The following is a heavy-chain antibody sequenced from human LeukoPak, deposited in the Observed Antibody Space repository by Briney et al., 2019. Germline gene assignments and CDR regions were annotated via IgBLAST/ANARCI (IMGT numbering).Heavy chain of an antibody. V-gene: IGHV4-39*07. CDR3: VRAIPAIDY. CDR1: GGSISSSSYY. D-gene: IGHD2-15*01. CDR2: IYYSGST. J-gene: IGHJ4*02. Sequence: SSETLSLTCTVSGGSISSSSYYWRWIRQPPGKGLVWIGSIYYSGSTYYNPSLKSRVTISVDTSKNQFSLKLSSVTAADTAVYYCVRAIPAIDYWGQGTLGTVSS.